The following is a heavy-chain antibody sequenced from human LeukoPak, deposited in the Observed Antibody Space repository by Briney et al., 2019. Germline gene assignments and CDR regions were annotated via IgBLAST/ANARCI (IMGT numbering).Heavy chain of an antibody. V-gene: IGHV1-8*01. J-gene: IGHJ3*02. D-gene: IGHD6-19*01. CDR3: ARGLPQWLVRKNAFDI. CDR1: GYTFTSYD. CDR2: MNPNSGNT. Sequence: ASVKVSCKASGYTFTSYDINWVRQATGQGLEWMGWMNPNSGNTGYAQKFQGRVTMTRNTSISTAYMELSRLRSEDTAVYYCARGLPQWLVRKNAFDIWGQGTMVTVSS.